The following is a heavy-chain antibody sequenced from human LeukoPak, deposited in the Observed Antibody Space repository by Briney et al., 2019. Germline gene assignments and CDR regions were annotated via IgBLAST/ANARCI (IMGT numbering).Heavy chain of an antibody. J-gene: IGHJ4*02. V-gene: IGHV4-39*01. Sequence: SETLSLTCTVSGGSVSSTSYYWGWIRQPPGKGLEWIGSVYYSGTTYYNPSLKSRVTISVDTSKNQFSLKLSSVTAADTAVYYCASPAKGSGDYWGQGTLVTVSS. CDR2: VYYSGTT. CDR3: ASPAKGSGDY. D-gene: IGHD1-1*01. CDR1: GGSVSSTSYY.